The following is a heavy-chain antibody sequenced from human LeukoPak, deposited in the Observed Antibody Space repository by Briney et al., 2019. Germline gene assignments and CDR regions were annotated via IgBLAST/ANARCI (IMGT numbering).Heavy chain of an antibody. V-gene: IGHV1-2*02. D-gene: IGHD3-10*01. Sequence: ASVNVSCKASGYTFTGYYMHWVRQAPGQGLEWMGWINPNSGGTNYAQKFQGRVTMTRDTSVSTAYMELSRLRSDDTAVYYCASGYSGSGSYLDYWGQGTLVTVSS. J-gene: IGHJ4*02. CDR2: INPNSGGT. CDR1: GYTFTGYY. CDR3: ASGYSGSGSYLDY.